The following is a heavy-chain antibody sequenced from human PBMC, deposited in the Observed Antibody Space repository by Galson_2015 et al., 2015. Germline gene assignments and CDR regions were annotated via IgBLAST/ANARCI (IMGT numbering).Heavy chain of an antibody. V-gene: IGHV3-30*18. CDR3: ANALAGDDFWSGYRIYGMDV. J-gene: IGHJ6*02. CDR1: GFTFSSYG. CDR2: ISYDGSNK. D-gene: IGHD3-3*01. Sequence: SLRLSCAASGFTFSSYGMHWVRQAPGKGLEWVAVISYDGSNKYNADSVKGRFTISRDNSKNTLYLQMNSLRAEDTAVYYCANALAGDDFWSGYRIYGMDVWGQGTTVTVSS.